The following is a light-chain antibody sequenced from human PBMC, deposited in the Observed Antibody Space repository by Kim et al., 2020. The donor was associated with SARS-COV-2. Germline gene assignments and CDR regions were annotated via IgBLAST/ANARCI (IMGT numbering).Light chain of an antibody. CDR2: EGS. Sequence: GQSITLTCTGSSSDVGSYNLVSWYQQHPGKAPKVMIYEGSKRPSGVSNRFSGSKSGNTASLTISGLQAEDEADYYCCSYAGSSTYVFGTGTKVTVL. CDR1: SSDVGSYNL. CDR3: CSYAGSSTYV. V-gene: IGLV2-23*01. J-gene: IGLJ1*01.